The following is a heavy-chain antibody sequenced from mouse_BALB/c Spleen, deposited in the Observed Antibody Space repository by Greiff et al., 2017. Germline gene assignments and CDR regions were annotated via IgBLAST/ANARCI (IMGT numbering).Heavy chain of an antibody. CDR1: GFTFSSYA. CDR3: ARRGNYVSSFAY. V-gene: IGHV5-9-3*01. Sequence: EVQRVESGGGLVKPGGSLKLSCAASGFTFSSYAMSWVRQTPEKRLEWVATISSGGSYTYYPDSVKGRFTISRDNAKNTLYLQMSSLRSEDTAMYYCARRGNYVSSFAYWGQGTLVTVSA. J-gene: IGHJ3*01. D-gene: IGHD2-1*01. CDR2: ISSGGSYT.